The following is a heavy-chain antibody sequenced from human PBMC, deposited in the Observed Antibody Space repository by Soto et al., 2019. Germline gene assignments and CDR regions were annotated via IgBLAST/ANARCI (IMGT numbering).Heavy chain of an antibody. D-gene: IGHD6-19*01. CDR1: GGSISSSSYY. J-gene: IGHJ4*02. V-gene: IGHV4-39*01. Sequence: SETLSLTCTVSGGSISSSSYYWGWIRQPPGKGLEWIGSIYYSGSTYYNPSLKSRVTISVDTSKNQFSLKLSSVTAADTAVYYCVGYSSGWYNTFDYWGQGTMVTVS. CDR3: VGYSSGWYNTFDY. CDR2: IYYSGST.